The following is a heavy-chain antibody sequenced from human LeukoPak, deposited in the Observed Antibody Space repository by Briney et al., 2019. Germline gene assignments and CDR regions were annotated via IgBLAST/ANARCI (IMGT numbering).Heavy chain of an antibody. Sequence: ASVKVSCKASGGTFSSYAISWVRQAPGQGLEWMGGIIPIFGTANYAQKFQGRVTITTDESTSTAYMELSSLRSEDTAVYYCASTIFGYYYMDVWGKGTTVTVSS. J-gene: IGHJ6*03. CDR2: IIPIFGTA. V-gene: IGHV1-69*05. D-gene: IGHD3-3*01. CDR1: GGTFSSYA. CDR3: ASTIFGYYYMDV.